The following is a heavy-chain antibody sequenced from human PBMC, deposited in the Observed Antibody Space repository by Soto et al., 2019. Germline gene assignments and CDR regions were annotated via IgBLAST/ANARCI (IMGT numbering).Heavy chain of an antibody. CDR1: GFTFSNYA. V-gene: IGHV3-23*01. CDR3: AKAPYSNCCFATYNV. D-gene: IGHD4-4*01. CDR2: ISAGGRNT. Sequence: GGSLRLSCAASGFTFSNYAMSWVRQAPGKGLEWVSGISAGGRNTYYADSVKGRFTISSDNSKSTLYLQISSLRADDTAVYYCAKAPYSNCCFATYNVCGQGTTVTVSS. J-gene: IGHJ6*02.